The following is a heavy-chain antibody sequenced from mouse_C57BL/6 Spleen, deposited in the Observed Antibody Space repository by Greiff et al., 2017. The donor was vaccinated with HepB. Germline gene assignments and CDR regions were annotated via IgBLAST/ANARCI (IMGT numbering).Heavy chain of an antibody. Sequence: QVQLQQPGAELVMPGASVKLSCKASGYTFTSYWMHWVKQRPGQGLEWIGEIDPSDSYTNYNQKFKGKSTLTVDKSSSTAYMQLSSLTSEDSAAYYCARGITTDYYAMDYWGQGTSVTVSS. CDR3: ARGITTDYYAMDY. D-gene: IGHD1-2*01. CDR2: IDPSDSYT. J-gene: IGHJ4*01. V-gene: IGHV1-69*01. CDR1: GYTFTSYW.